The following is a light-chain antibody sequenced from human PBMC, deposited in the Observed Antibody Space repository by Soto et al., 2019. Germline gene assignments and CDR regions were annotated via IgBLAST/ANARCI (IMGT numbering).Light chain of an antibody. Sequence: DIQMTQSPSSLSASVGDRLTLTCQASQDISASLLWYQVQQGNAPQLLMFDASKLETGVPSRFSGSGSGKDFTFTIPSLQPEDFATNYCQQYASLPRTFGGGTKGEIK. CDR1: QDISAS. J-gene: IGKJ4*01. CDR3: QQYASLPRT. V-gene: IGKV1-33*01. CDR2: DAS.